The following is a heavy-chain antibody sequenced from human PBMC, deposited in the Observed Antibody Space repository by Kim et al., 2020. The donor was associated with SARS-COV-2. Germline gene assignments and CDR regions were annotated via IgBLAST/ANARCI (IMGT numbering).Heavy chain of an antibody. J-gene: IGHJ3*02. Sequence: SETLSLTCTVSGGSISSSSYYWGWIRQPPGKGLEWIGSIYYSGSTYYNPSLKSRVTISVDTSKNQFSLKLSSVTAADTAVYYCASTAYSSGWYDPDDAFDIWGQGTMVTVSS. CDR1: GGSISSSSYY. V-gene: IGHV4-39*01. CDR3: ASTAYSSGWYDPDDAFDI. CDR2: IYYSGST. D-gene: IGHD6-19*01.